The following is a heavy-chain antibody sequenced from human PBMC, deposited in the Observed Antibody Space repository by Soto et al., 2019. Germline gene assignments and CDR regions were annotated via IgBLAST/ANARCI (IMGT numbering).Heavy chain of an antibody. Sequence: PSETLSLTCTVSGGSISSYYWSWIRQPPGKGLEWIGYIYYSGSTNYNPSLKSRVTISVDTSKNQFSLKLSSVTAADTAVYYCARLTDYGDYVDAFDIWGQGTMVTVSS. CDR3: ARLTDYGDYVDAFDI. V-gene: IGHV4-59*08. J-gene: IGHJ3*02. CDR1: GGSISSYY. CDR2: IYYSGST. D-gene: IGHD4-17*01.